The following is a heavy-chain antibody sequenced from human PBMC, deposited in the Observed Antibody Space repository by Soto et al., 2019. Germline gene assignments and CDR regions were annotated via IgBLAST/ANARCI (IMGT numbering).Heavy chain of an antibody. D-gene: IGHD4-17*01. CDR3: ARHRRDYGPRGWLDP. V-gene: IGHV5-10-1*01. Sequence: PWESLKIPCRGSGYSLNSYWISWVRPMPGKGLEWMVRIDPSDSYTNYSPSFQGHVTISADKSISTAYLQWSSLKASDTAMYYCARHRRDYGPRGWLDPWGQGTMVTVSS. J-gene: IGHJ5*02. CDR1: GYSLNSYW. CDR2: IDPSDSYT.